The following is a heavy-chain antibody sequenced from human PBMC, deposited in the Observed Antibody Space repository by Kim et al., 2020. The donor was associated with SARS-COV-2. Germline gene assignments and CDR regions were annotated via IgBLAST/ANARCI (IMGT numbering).Heavy chain of an antibody. CDR2: ISNDETYK. CDR3: ARAREKSFDY. CDR1: GFSFSSRG. Sequence: GGSLRLSCAASGFSFSSRGIHWVRQAPGKGLEWVAVISNDETYKNYADSVKGRFTISRDNSKNTVDLQMNSLRVEYTAVYYCARAREKSFDYWGQGTLVT. J-gene: IGHJ4*02. V-gene: IGHV3-30*03.